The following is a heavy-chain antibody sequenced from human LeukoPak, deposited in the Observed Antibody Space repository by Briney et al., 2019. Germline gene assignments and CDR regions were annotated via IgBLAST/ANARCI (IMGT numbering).Heavy chain of an antibody. CDR2: IYTSGST. V-gene: IGHV4-61*09. Sequence: SQTLSLTCTGSGGSISSGSYYWSWIRQPAGKGLEWIGHIYTSGSTNYNPSLKSRVTISVDTSKNQFSLKLSSVTAADTAVYYCARGVVIAPQTFDYWGQGTLVTVSS. J-gene: IGHJ4*02. D-gene: IGHD2-21*01. CDR3: ARGVVIAPQTFDY. CDR1: GGSISSGSYY.